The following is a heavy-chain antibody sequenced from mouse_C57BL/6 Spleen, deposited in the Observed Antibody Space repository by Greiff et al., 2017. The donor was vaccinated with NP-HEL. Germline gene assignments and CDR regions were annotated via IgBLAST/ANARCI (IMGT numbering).Heavy chain of an antibody. Sequence: EVMLVESGGGLVKPGGSLKLSCVASGFTFSSYAMSWVRQTPEKRLEWVATISDGGSYTYYPDNVKGRFTISRDNAKNNLYLQMSHLKSEDTAMDYCARDGYDDYYAMDYWGQGTSVTVSS. V-gene: IGHV5-4*01. J-gene: IGHJ4*01. CDR2: ISDGGSYT. CDR3: ARDGYDDYYAMDY. D-gene: IGHD2-2*01. CDR1: GFTFSSYA.